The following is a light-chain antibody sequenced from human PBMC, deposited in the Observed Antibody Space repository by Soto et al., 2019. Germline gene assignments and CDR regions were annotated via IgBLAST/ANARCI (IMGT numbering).Light chain of an antibody. Sequence: DIRMTQSPSFLSASVGDRVTITCRASQSIGKHLNWYQQKPGRDPKFLIYGAATLQNGVPSRFTGSGSGTNFTLTVNSLQAEDFATYYCQQSYTSPTTFGQGTRLEI. CDR2: GAA. J-gene: IGKJ5*01. CDR1: QSIGKH. V-gene: IGKV1-39*01. CDR3: QQSYTSPTT.